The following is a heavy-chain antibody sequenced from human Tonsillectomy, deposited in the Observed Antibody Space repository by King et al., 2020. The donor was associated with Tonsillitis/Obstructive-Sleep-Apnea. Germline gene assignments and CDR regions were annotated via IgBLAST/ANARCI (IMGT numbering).Heavy chain of an antibody. CDR2: IYWDDDK. CDR3: AHRSRSATRGNAFDI. D-gene: IGHD2-15*01. Sequence: TLKESGPTLVKPTQTLTLTCTFSGFSLSTSGVGVGWIRQPPGKALEWLALIYWDDDKRYSPSLKSRLTITKDTSKNQVYLTMTNMDPVDTGTYYCAHRSRSATRGNAFDIWGQGTMVTVSS. V-gene: IGHV2-5*02. CDR1: GFSLSTSGVG. J-gene: IGHJ3*02.